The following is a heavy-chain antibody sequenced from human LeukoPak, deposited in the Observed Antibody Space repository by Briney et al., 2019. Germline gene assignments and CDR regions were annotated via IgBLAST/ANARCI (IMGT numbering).Heavy chain of an antibody. CDR3: ARALTYSSGWFAFDY. CDR2: IYTDGST. V-gene: IGHV3-66*01. J-gene: IGHJ4*02. D-gene: IGHD6-19*01. Sequence: GGSLGLSCAASGFTVSSDYMNWVRQAPGKGLEGVSIIYTDGSTHYPDSVKGRFSISRDLSKNTVHLQIHSLTAEDTAVYYCARALTYSSGWFAFDYWGQGTLVTVSS. CDR1: GFTVSSDY.